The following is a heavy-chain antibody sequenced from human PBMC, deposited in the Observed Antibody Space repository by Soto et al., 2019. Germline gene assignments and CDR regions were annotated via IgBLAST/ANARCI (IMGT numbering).Heavy chain of an antibody. Sequence: GGSVRLACEASGLTFSGGSMNWVRQVPGKGLEWVASISSASSETWYADSVKGRFIISRDNAQNSLFLQMNTLRNEDSDIYYCARVAYWGPGTQVTVSS. CDR3: ARVAY. CDR1: GLTFSGGS. CDR2: ISSASSET. V-gene: IGHV3-21*04. J-gene: IGHJ4*02.